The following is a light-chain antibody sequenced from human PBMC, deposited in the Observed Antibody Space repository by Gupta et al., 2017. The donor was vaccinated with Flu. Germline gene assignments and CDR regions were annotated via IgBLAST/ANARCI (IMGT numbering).Light chain of an antibody. V-gene: IGKV2-30*01. CDR1: QSLVYSDGETY. Sequence: DVVMTQSPLSLPVTLGQPASISCRSSQSLVYSDGETYLNWFQQRPGQSPRRLLYKVSKRDSGVPERFSGSGSGTDFTLIITRVEAEDIGVYYCMQGKHWPGTFGQGTKVEIK. CDR3: MQGKHWPGT. CDR2: KVS. J-gene: IGKJ1*01.